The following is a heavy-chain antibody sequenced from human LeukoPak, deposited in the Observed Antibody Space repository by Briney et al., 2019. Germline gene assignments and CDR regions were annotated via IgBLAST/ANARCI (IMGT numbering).Heavy chain of an antibody. CDR3: ARVAPQWLAPIDY. CDR1: GYTFTNFE. Sequence: ASVKVSYTASGYTFTNFEVNWVRQAAGQGLEWMGWMNPNSGNSGFAQKFQGRVTITSDNSISTAYMEVSGLTPDDTAVYFCARVAPQWLAPIDYWGQGTLVIVSS. V-gene: IGHV1-8*03. D-gene: IGHD6-19*01. J-gene: IGHJ4*02. CDR2: MNPNSGNS.